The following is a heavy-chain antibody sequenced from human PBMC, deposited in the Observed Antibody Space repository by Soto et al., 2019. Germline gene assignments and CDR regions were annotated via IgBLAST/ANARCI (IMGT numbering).Heavy chain of an antibody. CDR3: ARGKGMEENYYYYGLDI. Sequence: SSVKVSCKASGYTFSTHAMHWVRQAPGQSLEWMGWINGGTGQTKHSQRFQDRVTITRDTSASTAYMELSSLRSEDTAVYYCARGKGMEENYYYYGLDIWGQGTTVTVSS. CDR1: GYTFSTHA. J-gene: IGHJ6*02. V-gene: IGHV1-3*01. CDR2: INGGTGQT. D-gene: IGHD1-1*01.